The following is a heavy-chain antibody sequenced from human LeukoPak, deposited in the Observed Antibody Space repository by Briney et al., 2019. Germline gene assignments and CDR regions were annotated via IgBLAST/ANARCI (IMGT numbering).Heavy chain of an antibody. Sequence: ASVKVSCKASGYTFTSYDINWVRQATGQGLEWMGWMNPNTGNTGFAQKFQGRVTMTKDTSISTAYMELSSLRSEDTAAYYCARGSSGSNINFDYWGQGTLVTVSS. CDR3: ARGSSGSNINFDY. D-gene: IGHD3-22*01. CDR2: MNPNTGNT. CDR1: GYTFTSYD. J-gene: IGHJ4*02. V-gene: IGHV1-8*01.